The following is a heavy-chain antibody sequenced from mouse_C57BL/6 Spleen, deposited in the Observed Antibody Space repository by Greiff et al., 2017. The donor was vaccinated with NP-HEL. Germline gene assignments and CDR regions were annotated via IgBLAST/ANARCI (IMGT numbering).Heavy chain of an antibody. CDR1: GYTFTSYW. D-gene: IGHD2-5*01. J-gene: IGHJ2*01. CDR3: ARRYSNYVDYFDY. V-gene: IGHV1-55*01. CDR2: IYPGSGST. Sequence: QVQLKQPGAELVKPGASVKMSCKASGYTFTSYWITWVKQRPGQGLEWIGDIYPGSGSTNYNEKFKSKATLTVDTSSSTAYMQLSSLTSEDSAVYYCARRYSNYVDYFDYWGQGTTLTVSS.